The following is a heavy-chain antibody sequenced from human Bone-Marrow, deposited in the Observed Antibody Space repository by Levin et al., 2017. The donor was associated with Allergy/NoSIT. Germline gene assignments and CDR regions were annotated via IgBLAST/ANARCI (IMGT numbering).Heavy chain of an antibody. Sequence: GGSLRLSCAASGFTLSSYTMCWVRQTPGKGLEWVSCITSPSGFLYYSDLVKGRFPISRDNAKNSLSLQMNSLRADDTAEYSCATVSQYGSGWYSFDYWGQGTPVTVSS. J-gene: IGHJ4*02. CDR3: ATVSQYGSGWYSFDY. CDR1: GFTLSSYT. V-gene: IGHV3-21*01. CDR2: ITSPSGFL. D-gene: IGHD6-19*01.